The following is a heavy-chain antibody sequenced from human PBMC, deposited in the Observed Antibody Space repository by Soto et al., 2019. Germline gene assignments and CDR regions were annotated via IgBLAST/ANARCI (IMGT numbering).Heavy chain of an antibody. D-gene: IGHD3-9*01. CDR2: IIPILGIA. CDR1: GGTFSSYT. Sequence: QVQLVQSGAEVKKPGSSVKVSCKASGGTFSSYTISWVRQAPGQGLEWMGRIIPILGIANYAQKFQGRVTITADKSTSTAYMELSSLRSEDTAVYYCASSAADILTGYAFDIWGQGTMVTVSS. V-gene: IGHV1-69*02. CDR3: ASSAADILTGYAFDI. J-gene: IGHJ3*02.